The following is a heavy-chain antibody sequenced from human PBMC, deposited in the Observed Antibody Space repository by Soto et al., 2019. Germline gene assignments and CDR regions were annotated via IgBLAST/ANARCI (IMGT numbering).Heavy chain of an antibody. Sequence: QPGGSLRLSCAASGFTVSSNYMSWVRQAPGKGLEWVSVIYSGGSTYYADSVKGRFTISRHNSKNTLYLQMNSLRAEDTAVYYCATAKGSSSWYANYYYYYGMDVWGQGTTVTVSS. CDR3: ATAKGSSSWYANYYYYYGMDV. J-gene: IGHJ6*02. CDR2: IYSGGST. CDR1: GFTVSSNY. D-gene: IGHD6-13*01. V-gene: IGHV3-53*04.